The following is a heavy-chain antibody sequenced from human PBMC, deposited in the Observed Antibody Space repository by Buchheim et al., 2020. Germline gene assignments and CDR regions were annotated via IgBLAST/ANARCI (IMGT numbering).Heavy chain of an antibody. D-gene: IGHD4-11*01. CDR1: GGSFSGYY. V-gene: IGHV4-34*01. CDR3: ARAGTTEQYYYYYGMDV. Sequence: QVQLQQWGAGLLKPSETLSLTCAVYGGSFSGYYWSWIRQPPGKGLEWIGEINHSGSTNYNPSLKSRVTISVDTSKNQFSLKLSSVTAADTAVYYWARAGTTEQYYYYYGMDVWGQGTT. CDR2: INHSGST. J-gene: IGHJ6*02.